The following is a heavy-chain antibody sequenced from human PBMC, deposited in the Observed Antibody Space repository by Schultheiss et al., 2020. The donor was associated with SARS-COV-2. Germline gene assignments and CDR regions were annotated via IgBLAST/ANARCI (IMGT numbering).Heavy chain of an antibody. D-gene: IGHD4-17*01. CDR3: AKDGPATVTTDDYYYGMDV. CDR1: GFTVSSNY. V-gene: IGHV3-66*01. CDR2: IYSGGST. J-gene: IGHJ6*02. Sequence: GGSLRLSCAASGFTVSSNYMSWVRQAPGKGLEWVSVIYSGGSTYYADSVKGRFTISRDNSKNTLYLQMNSLRAEDTAVYYCAKDGPATVTTDDYYYGMDVWGQGTTVTVSS.